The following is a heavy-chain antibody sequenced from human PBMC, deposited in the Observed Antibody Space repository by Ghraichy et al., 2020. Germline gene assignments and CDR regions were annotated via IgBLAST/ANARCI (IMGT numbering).Heavy chain of an antibody. Sequence: SQTLSLTCTVSGGSISSSSYYWGWIRQPPGKGLEWIGSIYYSGSTYYNPSLKSRVTISVDTSKNQFSLKLSSVTAADTAVYYCARLFEWSTTIDYWGQGTLVTVSS. V-gene: IGHV4-39*01. D-gene: IGHD2-8*01. CDR2: IYYSGST. J-gene: IGHJ4*02. CDR3: ARLFEWSTTIDY. CDR1: GGSISSSSYY.